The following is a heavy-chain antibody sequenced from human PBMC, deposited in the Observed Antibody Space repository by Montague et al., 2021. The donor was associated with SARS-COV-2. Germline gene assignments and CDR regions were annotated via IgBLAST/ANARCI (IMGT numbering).Heavy chain of an antibody. V-gene: IGHV3-33*06. Sequence: RKKNYADSVKGRFTISRDNSKNTLYLQMNSLRAEDTAVYYCAKEGIVGATSGALYWGQGTLVTVSS. CDR2: RKK. CDR3: AKEGIVGATSGALY. J-gene: IGHJ4*02. D-gene: IGHD1-26*01.